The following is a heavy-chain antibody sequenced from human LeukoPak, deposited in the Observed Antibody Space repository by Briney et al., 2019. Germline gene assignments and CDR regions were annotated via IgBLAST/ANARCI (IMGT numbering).Heavy chain of an antibody. J-gene: IGHJ4*02. Sequence: PGTSLRLSCVVSGFTFSRYAMHWVRQAPGKGLEWVAVISYDGSKKADSVKGRFTISRDNSNNTLYLQMTSLRAEDTAVYYCARDSSDYWGQGTLVTVSS. CDR2: ISYDGSKK. CDR3: ARDSSDY. CDR1: GFTFSRYA. V-gene: IGHV3-30-3*01.